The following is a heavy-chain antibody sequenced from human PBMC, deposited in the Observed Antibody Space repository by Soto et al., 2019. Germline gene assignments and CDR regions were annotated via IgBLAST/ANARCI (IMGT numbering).Heavy chain of an antibody. CDR2: IYYSGST. V-gene: IGHV4-31*03. J-gene: IGHJ6*02. D-gene: IGHD3-22*01. CDR1: GGSISSGGYY. CDR3: ARFYYDSSGYNGMDV. Sequence: PSETLSLTCTVSGGSISSGGYYWSWILQHPGKGLEWIGYIYYSGSTYYNPSLKSRVTISVDTSKNQCSLKLSSVTAADTAVYYCARFYYDSSGYNGMDVWGQGTTVTVSS.